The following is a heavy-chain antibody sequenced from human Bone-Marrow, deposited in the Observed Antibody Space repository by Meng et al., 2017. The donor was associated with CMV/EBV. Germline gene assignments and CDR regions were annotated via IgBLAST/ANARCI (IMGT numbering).Heavy chain of an antibody. Sequence: SVKVSCKASGGTFSSYAISWVRQAPGQGLEWMGGIIPIFGTANYAQKFQGRVTITTDESTSTAYMELSSLRSEDTAVYYCARDPLYCSSTSCYRGGWFDPWGQGTLVTFYS. CDR2: IIPIFGTA. CDR1: GGTFSSYA. J-gene: IGHJ5*02. D-gene: IGHD2-2*02. V-gene: IGHV1-69*05. CDR3: ARDPLYCSSTSCYRGGWFDP.